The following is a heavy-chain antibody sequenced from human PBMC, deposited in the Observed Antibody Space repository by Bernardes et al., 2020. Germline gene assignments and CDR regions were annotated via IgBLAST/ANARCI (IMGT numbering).Heavy chain of an antibody. J-gene: IGHJ5*02. V-gene: IGHV1-2*02. CDR3: AKLPVNLFCGVGSCGYFAP. Sequence: ASVKVSCKASGYIFTAYYLRWVRQAAGQGLEWMGWLNPRNGGANYAQKFQGRVTMTRDTSINTAYLELTRLTSDDTAIYYCAKLPVNLFCGVGSCGYFAPWGQRTLVTVST. D-gene: IGHD2-15*01. CDR2: LNPRNGGA. CDR1: GYIFTAYY.